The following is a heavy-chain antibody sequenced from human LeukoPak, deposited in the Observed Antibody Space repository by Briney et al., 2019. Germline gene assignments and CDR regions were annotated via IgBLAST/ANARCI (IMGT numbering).Heavy chain of an antibody. D-gene: IGHD3-22*01. CDR1: GYTFTSYY. J-gene: IGHJ5*02. Sequence: ASVKVSYKASGYTFTSYYMHWVRQAPGQGLEWMGIINPSGGSTSYAQKFQGRVTMTRDTSTSTVYMELSSLRSEDTAVYYCARDLYDSSGQAHWFDPWGQGTLVTVSS. CDR2: INPSGGST. V-gene: IGHV1-46*01. CDR3: ARDLYDSSGQAHWFDP.